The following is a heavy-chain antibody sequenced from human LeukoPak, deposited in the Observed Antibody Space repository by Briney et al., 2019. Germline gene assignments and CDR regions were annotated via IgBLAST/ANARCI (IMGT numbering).Heavy chain of an antibody. CDR2: FDPEDGET. J-gene: IGHJ2*01. V-gene: IGHV1-24*01. Sequence: ASVKVSCKVSGYTLTELSMHWVRQAPGKGLEWMGGFDPEDGETIYAQKFQGRVTMTEDTSTDTAYMELSSLRSEDTAVYYRATDTARPYYYDSSGPSSYWYFDLWGRGTLVTVSS. CDR3: ATDTARPYYYDSSGPSSYWYFDL. D-gene: IGHD3-22*01. CDR1: GYTLTELS.